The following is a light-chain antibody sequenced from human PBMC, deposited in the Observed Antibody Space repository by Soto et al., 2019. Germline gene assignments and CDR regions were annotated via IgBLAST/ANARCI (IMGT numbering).Light chain of an antibody. Sequence: QSVLTQPPSASGTPGQRVSISCSGRASDIGTNTVNWYQQFPGTAPKLLLHSNDQRPSGVPDRFSGSKSGTSASLAISGLQSEDEAEYYCVAWDGSLNGYVFGTGTKLTVL. J-gene: IGLJ1*01. CDR3: VAWDGSLNGYV. CDR1: ASDIGTNT. CDR2: SND. V-gene: IGLV1-44*01.